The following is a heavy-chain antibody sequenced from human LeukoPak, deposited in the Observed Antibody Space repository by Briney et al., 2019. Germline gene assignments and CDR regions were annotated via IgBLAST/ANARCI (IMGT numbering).Heavy chain of an antibody. V-gene: IGHV1-2*02. D-gene: IGHD3-10*01. Sequence: ASVKVSCKASGYTFSDYYMHWVRQAPGQGLEWMGWINHNSGGTNYAQKFQGRVTMTSDTSISTAYMELSGLGPDDTAVYYCARERDYGSDFDPWGQGTLVTVSS. CDR3: ARERDYGSDFDP. CDR2: INHNSGGT. CDR1: GYTFSDYY. J-gene: IGHJ5*02.